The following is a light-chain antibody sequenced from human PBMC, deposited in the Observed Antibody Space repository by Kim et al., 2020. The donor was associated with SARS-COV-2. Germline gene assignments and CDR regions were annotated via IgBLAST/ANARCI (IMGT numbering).Light chain of an antibody. CDR1: QNIRSY. Sequence: EIALTQSPATLSLSPGEGATLSCRASQNIRSYLAWYQQRPGQAPRLLIYDASTRVTGIPARFSGSGSWTDFTLSISSLEPEDFAVYYCQQRNTWPSFGGGTKVDIK. J-gene: IGKJ4*01. CDR2: DAS. V-gene: IGKV3-11*01. CDR3: QQRNTWPS.